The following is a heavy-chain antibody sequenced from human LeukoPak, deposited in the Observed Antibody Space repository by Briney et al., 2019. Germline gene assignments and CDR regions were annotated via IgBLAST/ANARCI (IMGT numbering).Heavy chain of an antibody. J-gene: IGHJ4*02. CDR2: ISYVGSNK. D-gene: IGHD3-3*01. V-gene: IGHV3-30-3*01. Sequence: PGGSLRLSCAASGFTFSSYAMHWVRQAPGKGLEWVAVISYVGSNKYYADSVKGRFTISRDNSKNTLYLQMNSLRAEDTAVYYCARGRGRFLEWLLTDYWGQGTLVTVSS. CDR1: GFTFSSYA. CDR3: ARGRGRFLEWLLTDY.